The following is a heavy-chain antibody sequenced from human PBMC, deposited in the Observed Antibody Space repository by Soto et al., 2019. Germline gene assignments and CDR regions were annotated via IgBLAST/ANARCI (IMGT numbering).Heavy chain of an antibody. D-gene: IGHD3-16*01. CDR1: GFTFISYS. V-gene: IGHV3-48*02. Sequence: GGSLRLYCAASGFTFISYSMNWVRQAPGQGLEWVSYITSKSTTIKYADSVKGRFTVSRDNAKNSLYLQLNSLRDEDTAVYYCAREMGACSDSSCYPGPYDSWGQGTLVTVSS. CDR2: ITSKSTTI. J-gene: IGHJ5*02. CDR3: AREMGACSDSSCYPGPYDS.